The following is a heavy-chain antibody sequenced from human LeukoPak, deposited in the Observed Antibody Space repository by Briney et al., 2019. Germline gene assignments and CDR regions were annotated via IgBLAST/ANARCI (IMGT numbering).Heavy chain of an antibody. V-gene: IGHV3-48*02. CDR3: ARDRGGSYYGSPYYFDY. CDR1: GFTFSSYS. D-gene: IGHD1-26*01. CDR2: ISSSSSTV. J-gene: IGHJ4*02. Sequence: GGSLRLSCAASGFTFSSYSMNWVRQAPGKGLEWVSYISSSSSTVYYADSVKGRFTISRDNAKNSLYLQMNSLRDEDTAVYYCARDRGGSYYGSPYYFDYWGQGTLVTVSS.